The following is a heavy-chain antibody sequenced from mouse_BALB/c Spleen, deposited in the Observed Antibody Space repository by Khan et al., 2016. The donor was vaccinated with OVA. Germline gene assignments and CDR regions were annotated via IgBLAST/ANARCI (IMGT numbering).Heavy chain of an antibody. CDR2: ILPGSGST. Sequence: QVQLKQSGTELMRPGASVKISCKATGNTFSSSWIEWVKQRPGHGLEWIGEILPGSGSTTYNEKFKGKATFTTDASSNAVYLQLSSLTSEDSAVYYCARYVNYYFDSWGQGTTLTVSS. CDR1: GNTFSSSW. J-gene: IGHJ2*01. V-gene: IGHV1-9*01. D-gene: IGHD2-1*01. CDR3: ARYVNYYFDS.